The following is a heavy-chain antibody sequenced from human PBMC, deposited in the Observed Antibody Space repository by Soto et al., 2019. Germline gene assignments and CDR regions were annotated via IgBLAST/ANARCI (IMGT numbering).Heavy chain of an antibody. V-gene: IGHV5-51*01. CDR2: INPGDSDT. J-gene: IGHJ4*02. D-gene: IGHD3-22*01. CDR1: GYSFTSNW. Sequence: LGESLKISCKGSGYSFTSNWIGWVRQMPGKGLEWMAIINPGDSDTRYSPSFQGRVTISVDKSITTAYLQWSSLKASDTAIYYCVRPDSTGYYVHWRQGTLAPVSS. CDR3: VRPDSTGYYVH.